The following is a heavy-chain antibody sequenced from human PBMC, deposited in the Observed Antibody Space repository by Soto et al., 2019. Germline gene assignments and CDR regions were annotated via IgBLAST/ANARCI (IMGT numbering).Heavy chain of an antibody. D-gene: IGHD1-26*01. V-gene: IGHV6-1*01. CDR1: GDSVSSKSAG. Sequence: SQTLSLTCAITGDSVSSKSAGWSWVRQSPSRGLEWLGRTYYRSKWYYEYAVSVRGRITINPDTSKNQYSLQLNSVTPEDTAVYFCARGEQYSGRIFDYWGQGTLVNVSS. CDR3: ARGEQYSGRIFDY. CDR2: TYYRSKWYY. J-gene: IGHJ4*01.